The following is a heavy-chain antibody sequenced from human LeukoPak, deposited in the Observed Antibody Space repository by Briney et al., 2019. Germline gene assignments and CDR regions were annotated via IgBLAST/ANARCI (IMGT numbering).Heavy chain of an antibody. Sequence: GGSLRLSCAASGFTFSNYAIHWVRQAPGKGLEWVAVISYDGNIQYYAHSVKGRFAISRDNSKNALYLQMNSLRAEDTAVYYCARDQRGIVAAIGGPGYWGQGTLVTVSS. J-gene: IGHJ4*02. CDR3: ARDQRGIVAAIGGPGY. D-gene: IGHD1-26*01. CDR1: GFTFSNYA. V-gene: IGHV3-30*09. CDR2: ISYDGNIQ.